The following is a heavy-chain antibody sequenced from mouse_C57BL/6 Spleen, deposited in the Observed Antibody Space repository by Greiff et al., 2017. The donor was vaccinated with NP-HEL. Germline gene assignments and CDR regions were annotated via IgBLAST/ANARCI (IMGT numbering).Heavy chain of an antibody. D-gene: IGHD2-3*01. V-gene: IGHV1-78*01. J-gene: IGHJ4*01. CDR2: IYPRDGST. CDR3: TRYYDGYPYYAMDY. CDR1: GYTFTDHT. Sequence: VQLQQSDAELVKPGASVKISCKVSGYTFTDHTIHWMKQRPEQGLEWIGYIYPRDGSTKYNEKFKGKATLTADKSSSTANRQLNSMTSEDSAVYFGTRYYDGYPYYAMDYWGQGTSVTVSS.